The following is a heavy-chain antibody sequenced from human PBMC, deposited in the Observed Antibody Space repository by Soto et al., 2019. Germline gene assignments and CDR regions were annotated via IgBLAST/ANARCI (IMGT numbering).Heavy chain of an antibody. D-gene: IGHD3-10*01. J-gene: IGHJ6*02. CDR3: ARVEGYGSGSFQAHYYYYYGMDV. V-gene: IGHV1-8*02. CDR2: MNPNSGNT. Sequence: QVQLVQSGAEVKKPGSSVKVSCKASGGTFSSYDINWVRQATGQGLEWMGWMNPNSGNTGYAQKFQGRVTMTRNTSISTAYMELSSLRSEDTAVYYCARVEGYGSGSFQAHYYYYYGMDVWGQGTTVTVSS. CDR1: GGTFSSYD.